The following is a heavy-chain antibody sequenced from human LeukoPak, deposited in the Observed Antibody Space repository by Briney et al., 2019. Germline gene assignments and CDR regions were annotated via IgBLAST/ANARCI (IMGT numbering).Heavy chain of an antibody. CDR3: ARGRSTMVRGAIGAETRYYYSYYMDV. CDR2: INHSGST. CDR1: GGSFSGYY. V-gene: IGHV4-34*01. Sequence: SETLSLTCAVYGGSFSGYYWSWIRQPPGKGLEWIGEINHSGSTNYNPSLKSRVTISVDTSKNLFSLKLSSVTAADTAVYYCARGRSTMVRGAIGAETRYYYSYYMDVWGKATTVTVSS. J-gene: IGHJ6*03. D-gene: IGHD3-10*01.